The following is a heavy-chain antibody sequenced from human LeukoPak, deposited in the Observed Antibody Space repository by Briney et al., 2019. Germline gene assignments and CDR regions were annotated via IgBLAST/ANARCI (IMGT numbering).Heavy chain of an antibody. CDR2: ISWNSGSI. J-gene: IGHJ4*02. Sequence: GRSLRLSCAASGFTFDDYAMHWVRQAPGKGLEWVSGISWNSGSIGYADSVKGRFTISRDNAKNSLYLQMNSLRAEDTAVYYCANMGPSPGWGQGTLVTVSS. V-gene: IGHV3-9*01. CDR1: GFTFDDYA. CDR3: ANMGPSPG. D-gene: IGHD3-10*01.